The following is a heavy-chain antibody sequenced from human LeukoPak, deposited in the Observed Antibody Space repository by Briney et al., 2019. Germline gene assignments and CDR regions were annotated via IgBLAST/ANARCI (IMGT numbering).Heavy chain of an antibody. Sequence: SETLSLTCTVSGGSISSYYWSWIRQPAGKGLEWIGRIYTSGSTNYNPSLTSRVTMSVDTSKNQFSLKLSSVTSADTAVYYCARVALAGAFDIWGQGTMVTVSS. CDR3: ARVALAGAFDI. D-gene: IGHD6-19*01. CDR2: IYTSGST. CDR1: GGSISSYY. J-gene: IGHJ3*02. V-gene: IGHV4-4*07.